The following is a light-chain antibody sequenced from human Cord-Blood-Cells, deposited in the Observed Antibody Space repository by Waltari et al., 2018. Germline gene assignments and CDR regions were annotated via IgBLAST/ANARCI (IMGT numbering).Light chain of an antibody. CDR3: MQALQTPWT. J-gene: IGKJ1*01. CDR2: LGS. Sequence: DIVMTKSPLSLPVTLGEPASISCRSSQSLLHSNGYNYLDWYLQKPGQSLQLLIYLGSNRASGVPDRFSGSGSGTDFTLKISRVEAEDVRVYYCMQALQTPWTFGQGTKVEIK. V-gene: IGKV2-28*01. CDR1: QSLLHSNGYNY.